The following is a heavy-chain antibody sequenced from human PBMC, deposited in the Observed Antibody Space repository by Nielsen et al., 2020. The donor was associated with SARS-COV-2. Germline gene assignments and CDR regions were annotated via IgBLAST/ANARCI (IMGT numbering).Heavy chain of an antibody. CDR2: INHSGST. D-gene: IGHD6-19*01. CDR3: ARDSSGWYGRLYYYYYGMDV. J-gene: IGHJ6*02. Sequence: PGKGLEWIGEINHSGSTNYNPSLKSRVTISVDTSKNQFSLKLSSVTAADTAVYYCARDSSGWYGRLYYYYYGMDVWSQGTTVTVSS. V-gene: IGHV4-34*01.